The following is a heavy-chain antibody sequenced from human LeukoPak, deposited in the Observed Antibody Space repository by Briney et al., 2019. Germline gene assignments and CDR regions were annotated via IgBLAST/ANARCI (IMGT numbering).Heavy chain of an antibody. CDR2: INHSGST. V-gene: IGHV4-34*01. D-gene: IGHD1-1*01. CDR1: GGSFSGYY. J-gene: IGHJ4*02. CDR3: ARRKLERGEIDY. Sequence: SETLSLTCAVYGGSFSGYYWSWIRQPPGKGLEWIGEINHSGSTNYNPTLKSRVTISVDTSKNQFSLKLSSVTAADTAVYYCARRKLERGEIDYWGQGTLVTVSS.